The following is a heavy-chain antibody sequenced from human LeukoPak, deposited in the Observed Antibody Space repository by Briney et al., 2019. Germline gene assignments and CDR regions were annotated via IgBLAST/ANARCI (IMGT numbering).Heavy chain of an antibody. Sequence: GGSLRLSCAASGFTFSSYGMHLVRQAPGKGLEWVAVTSYDGSNKYYADSVKGRFTISRDNSKNTLYLQMNSLRAEDTAVYYCAKGGAAAGTRGEDYWGQGTLVTVSS. J-gene: IGHJ4*02. CDR3: AKGGAAAGTRGEDY. D-gene: IGHD6-13*01. CDR2: TSYDGSNK. V-gene: IGHV3-30*18. CDR1: GFTFSSYG.